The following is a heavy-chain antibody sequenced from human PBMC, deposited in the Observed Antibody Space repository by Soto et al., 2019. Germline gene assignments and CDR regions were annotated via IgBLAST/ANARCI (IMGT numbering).Heavy chain of an antibody. J-gene: IGHJ3*01. CDR3: ARDVDNGLTGLSDAFDV. Sequence: HRGGSLRLSCAASGFTFSDYSMDWVRQAPGKGLEWVSYITTSSSPTYYADSVKGPFTISRDNAKNSLYLQMNSLRDEDTAVYYCARDVDNGLTGLSDAFDVWGQGTLVTVSS. CDR1: GFTFSDYS. D-gene: IGHD3-9*01. CDR2: ITTSSSPT. V-gene: IGHV3-48*02.